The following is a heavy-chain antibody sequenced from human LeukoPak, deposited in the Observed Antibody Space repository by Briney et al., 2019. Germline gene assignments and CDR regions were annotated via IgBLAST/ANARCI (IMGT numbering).Heavy chain of an antibody. D-gene: IGHD3-10*01. CDR3: ARCRFGKQIDY. V-gene: IGHV4-34*01. Sequence: PSETLSLTCAVYGESFSGYYWSWLRQPPGKGLEWIGEINHSGSTNYNPSLKSRVTISVDTSKNQFSLKLSSVTAADTAVYYCARCRFGKQIDYWGQGTLVTVSS. CDR2: INHSGST. J-gene: IGHJ4*02. CDR1: GESFSGYY.